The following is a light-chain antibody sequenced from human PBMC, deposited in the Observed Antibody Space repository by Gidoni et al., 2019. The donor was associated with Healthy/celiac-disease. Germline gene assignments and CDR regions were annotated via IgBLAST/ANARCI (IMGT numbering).Light chain of an antibody. CDR2: DDS. CDR3: QVWDSSSDHHYV. CDR1: NIGSKS. Sequence: SYVLTQPPSVSVATGQTARITCGGNNIGSKSVHWYQQKPGQAPVLVVYDDSDRPSEIPGRFSGSNSGNTATLTISRVGAGDEADYYCQVWDSSSDHHYVFGTGTKVTVL. J-gene: IGLJ1*01. V-gene: IGLV3-21*02.